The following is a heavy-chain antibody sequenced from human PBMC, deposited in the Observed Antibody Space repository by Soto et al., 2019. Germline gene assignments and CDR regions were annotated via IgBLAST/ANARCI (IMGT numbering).Heavy chain of an antibody. Sequence: QITLKESGPTLVKPTQTLTLTCTFSGFSLSTSGVGVGWIRQPPGKALEWLALIYWDDDKRYSPSLKSRLTIPRDTSKNQVVLTMTNMDPVDTATYYCAHTKPYYYDSSGYHFDYWGQGTLVTVSS. D-gene: IGHD3-22*01. V-gene: IGHV2-5*02. J-gene: IGHJ4*02. CDR3: AHTKPYYYDSSGYHFDY. CDR2: IYWDDDK. CDR1: GFSLSTSGVG.